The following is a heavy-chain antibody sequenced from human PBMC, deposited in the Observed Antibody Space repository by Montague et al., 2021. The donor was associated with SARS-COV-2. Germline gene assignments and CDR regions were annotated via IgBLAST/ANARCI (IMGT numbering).Heavy chain of an antibody. V-gene: IGHV4-59*01. CDR2: IYYSGGT. CDR1: GGSISSYY. D-gene: IGHD3-22*01. Sequence: SQTLSLTCTVSGGSISSYYWSWIRQPPGKGLEWIGYIYYSGGTNYNPSLKSRVTISVDTSKNQFSLKLSSVTAADTAVYYCAREVRYYYDSSGPGAFDIWGQGTMVTGSS. J-gene: IGHJ3*02. CDR3: AREVRYYYDSSGPGAFDI.